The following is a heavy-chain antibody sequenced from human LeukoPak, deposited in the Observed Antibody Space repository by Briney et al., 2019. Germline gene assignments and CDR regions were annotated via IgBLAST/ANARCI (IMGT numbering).Heavy chain of an antibody. CDR2: IYYSGST. J-gene: IGHJ3*02. CDR3: ASPLTPLAAAGSDDAFDI. Sequence: SETLSLTCTVSGGSISSSSYYWGCTRQPPGEGLEWIGSIYYSGSTYYNPSLKSRVTISVDTSKNQFSLKLSSVTAADTAVYYCASPLTPLAAAGSDDAFDIWGQGTMVTVSS. V-gene: IGHV4-39*01. D-gene: IGHD6-13*01. CDR1: GGSISSSSYY.